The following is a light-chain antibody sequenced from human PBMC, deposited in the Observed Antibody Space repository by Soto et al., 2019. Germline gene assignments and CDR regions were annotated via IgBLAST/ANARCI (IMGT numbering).Light chain of an antibody. V-gene: IGKV1-39*01. CDR1: QNIKKY. CDR3: QQSFGTPLT. CDR2: TAS. Sequence: DIQMTQSPSSLSASVGDRVTITCRASQNIKKYLNWYQQKPGKAPNLLIYTASSLQVGLPSRFSGSGSGTDFTLTIGSLQPEDSAIYYCQQSFGTPLTFGGGTKVDIK. J-gene: IGKJ4*01.